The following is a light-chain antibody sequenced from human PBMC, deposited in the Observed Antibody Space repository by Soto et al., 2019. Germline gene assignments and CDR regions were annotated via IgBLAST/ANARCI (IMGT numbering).Light chain of an antibody. CDR2: EVN. J-gene: IGLJ1*01. V-gene: IGLV2-8*01. CDR1: SSDIGTYKY. Sequence: ALTQPPSASGSPGQSVTISCTGTSSDIGTYKYVSWYQQHPGKAPKLIIYEVNERPSGVPDRFSGSKSGNTASLTVSGLRAEDEADYYCSSYVTSNNLRVFGTGTKVTVL. CDR3: SSYVTSNNLRV.